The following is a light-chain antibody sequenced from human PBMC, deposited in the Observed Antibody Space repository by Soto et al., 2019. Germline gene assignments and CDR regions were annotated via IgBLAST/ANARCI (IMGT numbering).Light chain of an antibody. CDR2: QIS. V-gene: IGKV2-24*01. CDR3: MQASQLRT. Sequence: IVLTQTPLSSAVTLGQPASFSCGSSESLVHSDGKTYLGWLHLRPGQPPRLLIYQISRRPPGVPDRFSGSGAGTNFTLKISRVEPEDVGIFYYMQASQLRTFGQGTKVEIK. J-gene: IGKJ1*01. CDR1: ESLVHSDGKTY.